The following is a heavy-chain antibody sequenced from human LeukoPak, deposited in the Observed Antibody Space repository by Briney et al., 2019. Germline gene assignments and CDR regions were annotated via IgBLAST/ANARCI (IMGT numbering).Heavy chain of an antibody. J-gene: IGHJ4*02. CDR3: ARGPTSAVAGNY. CDR1: GYSISSGYY. CDR2: IYHSGST. Sequence: SETLSLTCTVSGYSISSGYYWGWIRPPPGKGLEWIGSIYHSGSTYYNPSLKSRVTISVDTSKNQFSLKLSSVTAADTAVYYCARGPTSAVAGNYWGQGTLVTVSS. V-gene: IGHV4-38-2*02. D-gene: IGHD6-19*01.